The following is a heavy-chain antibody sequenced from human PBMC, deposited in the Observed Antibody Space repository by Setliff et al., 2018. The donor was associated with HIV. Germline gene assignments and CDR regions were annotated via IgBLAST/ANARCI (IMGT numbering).Heavy chain of an antibody. CDR2: ISSSSSYI. CDR3: AAVPWGHSSLIIDH. J-gene: IGHJ4*02. CDR1: GFTFSSYS. V-gene: IGHV3-21*04. D-gene: IGHD3-16*01. Sequence: GGSLRLSCAASGFTFSSYSMNWVRQAPGKGLEWVSSISSSSSYIYYADSVKGRFTISRDNAKNSLYLQMNSLRAADTALYYCAAVPWGHSSLIIDHWGQGTPVTVSS.